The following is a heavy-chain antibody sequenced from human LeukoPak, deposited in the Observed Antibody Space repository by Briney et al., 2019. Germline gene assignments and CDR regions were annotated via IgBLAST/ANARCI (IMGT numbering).Heavy chain of an antibody. J-gene: IGHJ4*02. V-gene: IGHV1-69*04. CDR3: ARAPYDFWSGYSARDVDY. CDR2: IIPIFGIA. CDR1: GGTFSSYA. Sequence: ASVKVSCKASGGTFSSYAISRVRQAPGQGLEWMGRIIPIFGIANYAQKFQGRVTITADKSTSTAYMELSSLRSEDTAVYYCARAPYDFWSGYSARDVDYWGQGTLVTVSS. D-gene: IGHD3-3*01.